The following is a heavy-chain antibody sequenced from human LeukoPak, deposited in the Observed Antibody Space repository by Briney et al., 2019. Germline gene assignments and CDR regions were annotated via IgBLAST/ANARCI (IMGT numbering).Heavy chain of an antibody. Sequence: SQTLSLTCTVSGGSISSGGYYWSYIRQPPGKGLECIGYIYHSGSTYYNPSLKSRVTISVDRSKNQFSLKLSSVTAADTAVYYFGRVAAAAGIEYSGQGNLVTASS. CDR2: IYHSGST. CDR1: GGSISSGGYY. D-gene: IGHD6-13*01. J-gene: IGHJ4*02. V-gene: IGHV4-30-2*01. CDR3: GRVAAAAGIEY.